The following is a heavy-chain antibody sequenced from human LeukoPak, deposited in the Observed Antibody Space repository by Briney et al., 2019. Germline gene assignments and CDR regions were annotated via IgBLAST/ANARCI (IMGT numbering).Heavy chain of an antibody. Sequence: GGFLRLSCVASGFVFSSYGMHWVRQAPGKGLEWVAVISYDGSNKYYADSVKGRFTISRDNSKNTLYLQMNSLRAEDTAVYYCASLGNYYGMDVWGQGTTVIVSS. J-gene: IGHJ6*02. D-gene: IGHD1-26*01. CDR1: GFVFSSYG. CDR3: ASLGNYYGMDV. V-gene: IGHV3-30*03. CDR2: ISYDGSNK.